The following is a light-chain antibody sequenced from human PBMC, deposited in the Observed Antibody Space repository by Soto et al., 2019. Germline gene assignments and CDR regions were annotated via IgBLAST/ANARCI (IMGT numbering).Light chain of an antibody. V-gene: IGKV3-11*01. CDR3: QQRSNWPLT. CDR1: QSVSSY. J-gene: IGKJ4*01. CDR2: DAS. Sequence: EIVLTQSPATLSLSPGERATLSCRASQSVSSYLAWYQQKPGQAPRLLIYDASNRATGIPARFSSSGSGTDFTLTISSLEPEDFAVYYCQQRSNWPLTFGRGTKVEIK.